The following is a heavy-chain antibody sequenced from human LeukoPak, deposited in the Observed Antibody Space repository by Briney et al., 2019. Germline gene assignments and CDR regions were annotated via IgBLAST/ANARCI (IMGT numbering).Heavy chain of an antibody. D-gene: IGHD3-16*01. CDR3: ARVLPSWAYYYYYYMDV. J-gene: IGHJ6*03. V-gene: IGHV4-38-2*02. CDR1: GYSISSGYY. Sequence: PSETLSLTCTVSGYSISSGYYWGWIRQPPGKGLEWIGSIYHSGSTYYNPSLKSRVTISVDTSKNQFSLKLSSVTAADTAVYYCARVLPSWAYYYYYYMDVWGKGTTVTVSS. CDR2: IYHSGST.